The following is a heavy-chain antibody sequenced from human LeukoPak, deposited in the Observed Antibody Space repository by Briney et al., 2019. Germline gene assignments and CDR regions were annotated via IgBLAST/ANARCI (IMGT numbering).Heavy chain of an antibody. CDR3: ARRYYYGSGSYYNLWFDP. J-gene: IGHJ5*02. D-gene: IGHD3-10*01. Sequence: GGSLRLSCAASGFIFSPYGMTWVRQAPGKGLEWVSTISSSDYPSYTDSVKGRFTVSRDNAKNSLYLQMNSLRAEDTAVYYCARRYYYGSGSYYNLWFDPWGQGTLVTVSS. CDR2: ISSSDYP. V-gene: IGHV3-21*01. CDR1: GFIFSPYG.